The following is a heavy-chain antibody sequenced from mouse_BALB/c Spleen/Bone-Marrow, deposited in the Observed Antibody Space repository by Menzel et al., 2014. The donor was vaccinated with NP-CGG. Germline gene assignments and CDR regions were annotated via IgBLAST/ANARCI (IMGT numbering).Heavy chain of an antibody. D-gene: IGHD2-3*01. V-gene: IGHV4-1*02. CDR1: GFDFSRYW. CDR2: INPDSSTI. CDR3: SRLGYYGGFAY. Sequence: EVQRVESGGGLVHPGGSLKLSCAASGFDFSRYWMGWVRQAPGKGLEWIGEINPDSSTINYTPSLKDKFIISRDNAKKSLFLQMSKVRSGDTALYYCSRLGYYGGFAYWGQGTLVTVSA. J-gene: IGHJ3*01.